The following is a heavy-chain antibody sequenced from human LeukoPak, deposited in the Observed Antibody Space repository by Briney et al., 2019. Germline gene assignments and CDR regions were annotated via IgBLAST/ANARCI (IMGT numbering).Heavy chain of an antibody. CDR3: ARDDGDYFDY. CDR1: GGSISSSSYY. Sequence: SETLSLTCTVSGGSISSSSYYWGWIRQPPGKGLEWIGRIYTSGSTNYNPSLKSRVTMSVDTSKNQFSLKLSSVTAADTAVYYCARDDGDYFDYWGQGTLVTVSS. J-gene: IGHJ4*02. V-gene: IGHV4-39*07. CDR2: IYTSGST. D-gene: IGHD4-17*01.